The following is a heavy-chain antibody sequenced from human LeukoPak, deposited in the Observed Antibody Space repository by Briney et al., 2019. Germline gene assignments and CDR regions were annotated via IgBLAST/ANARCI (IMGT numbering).Heavy chain of an antibody. CDR3: ARVRRGYSSGWIDY. Sequence: PSETLSLTCTVSGGSISSYYWSGIRQPPGKGLEWIGYIYYSGSTNYNPSLKSRVTISVDTSKNQFSLKLSSVTAADTAVYYCARVRRGYSSGWIDYWGQGTLVTVSS. D-gene: IGHD6-19*01. CDR2: IYYSGST. J-gene: IGHJ4*02. V-gene: IGHV4-59*01. CDR1: GGSISSYY.